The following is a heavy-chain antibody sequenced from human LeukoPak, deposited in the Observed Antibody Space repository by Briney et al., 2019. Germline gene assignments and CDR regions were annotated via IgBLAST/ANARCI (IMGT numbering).Heavy chain of an antibody. Sequence: ASVKVSCKASGYTFTSYGISWVRQAPGQGLEWMGWISAYNGNTNYAQKLQGRVTMTTDTSTSTAYMELRSLISDDTAVYYCARVKGSAASADAFDIWGQGTMVTVSS. CDR2: ISAYNGNT. D-gene: IGHD6-19*01. CDR3: ARVKGSAASADAFDI. J-gene: IGHJ3*02. V-gene: IGHV1-18*01. CDR1: GYTFTSYG.